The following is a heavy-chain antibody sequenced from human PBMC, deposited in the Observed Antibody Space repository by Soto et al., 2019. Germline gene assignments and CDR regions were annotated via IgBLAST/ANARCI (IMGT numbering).Heavy chain of an antibody. D-gene: IGHD6-19*01. J-gene: IGHJ4*02. CDR1: GFTFSTNG. V-gene: IGHV3-33*01. CDR2: IWPDESTK. Sequence: QVQLVESGGGVVQPGGSLRLSCAASGFTFSTNGIHWVRQALGKGLEWVAVIWPDESTKYYADSVKGRFTISRDNSKNTVYLQMNSPRAEDSAVYHCATLGSGYLDYWGQGTLVTVSS. CDR3: ATLGSGYLDY.